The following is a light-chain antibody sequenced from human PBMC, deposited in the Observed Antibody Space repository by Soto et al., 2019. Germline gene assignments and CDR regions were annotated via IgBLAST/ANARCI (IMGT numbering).Light chain of an antibody. J-gene: IGKJ5*01. CDR3: QQAYGFPVT. V-gene: IGKV1-12*01. Sequence: DIPMTQSPSTVSASVGDRVTITCRASQNIISWLAWYQQQPGRAPKLLIYAASILQSGVPSRFSGSGSGTDFTLTINSLQPEDFATYYCQQAYGFPVTFGQGTRLEIK. CDR2: AAS. CDR1: QNIISW.